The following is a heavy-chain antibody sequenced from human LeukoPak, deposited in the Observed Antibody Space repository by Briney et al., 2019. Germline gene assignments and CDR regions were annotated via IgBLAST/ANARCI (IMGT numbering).Heavy chain of an antibody. V-gene: IGHV3-30*03. CDR1: GFTFSHYG. CDR2: ISYDGSNK. Sequence: GGSLRLSCAASGFTFSHYGVHWVRQAPGKGLEWVAVISYDGSNKYYADSVKGRFTISRDNSKNTLYLQMNSLRAEDTAVYYCAREEAFDIWGQGTMVTVSS. J-gene: IGHJ3*02. CDR3: AREEAFDI.